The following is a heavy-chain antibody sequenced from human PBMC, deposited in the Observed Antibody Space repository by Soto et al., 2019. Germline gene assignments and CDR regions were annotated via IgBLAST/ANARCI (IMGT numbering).Heavy chain of an antibody. CDR2: IIPIFGTA. V-gene: IGHV1-69*13. J-gene: IGHJ6*02. Sequence: SVKVSCKASGGTFSSYAISWVRQAPGQGLEWMGGIIPIFGTANYAQKFQGRVTITADESTSTAYMELSSLRSEDTAVYYCARDNCSGGSCYQNYYYYGMDVWGQGTTVTVS. CDR3: ARDNCSGGSCYQNYYYYGMDV. CDR1: GGTFSSYA. D-gene: IGHD2-15*01.